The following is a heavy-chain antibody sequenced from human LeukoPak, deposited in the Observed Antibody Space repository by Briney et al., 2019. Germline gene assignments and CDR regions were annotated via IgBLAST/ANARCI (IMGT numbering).Heavy chain of an antibody. CDR3: ARGTRGSYSSIHD. D-gene: IGHD1-26*01. CDR1: GYTFSDYY. CDR2: INPNSGGT. Sequence: ASVKVSCKASGYTFSDYYVHWVRQAPGQGLEWVGWINPNSGGTDSAQKLQGRVTMTRDTSISATYMELRTLTSDDTAVYYCARGTRGSYSSIHDWGQGTLVTVSS. J-gene: IGHJ4*02. V-gene: IGHV1-2*02.